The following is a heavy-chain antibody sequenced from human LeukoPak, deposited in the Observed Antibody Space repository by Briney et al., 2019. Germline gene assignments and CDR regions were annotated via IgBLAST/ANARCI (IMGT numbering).Heavy chain of an antibody. CDR2: ISPSSGNT. CDR1: GYAFHTYG. CDR3: ATDQWEIPNYFDP. D-gene: IGHD1-26*01. Sequence: GASVKVSCRASGYAFHTYGISWLRQAPGQGLEWLGWISPSSGNTNYAQTFQGRVTLTTDTSTSTAYMDLTSLASDDTAVYYCATDQWEIPNYFDPWGQGTLVTVSS. V-gene: IGHV1-18*01. J-gene: IGHJ5*02.